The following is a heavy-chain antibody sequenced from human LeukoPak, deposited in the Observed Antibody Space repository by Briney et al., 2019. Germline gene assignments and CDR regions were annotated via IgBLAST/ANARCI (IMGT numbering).Heavy chain of an antibody. D-gene: IGHD6-19*01. CDR3: AKGDAIRVAGGVDY. Sequence: ASAKVSCKASGYTFTSYYMHWVRQAPGQGLEWMGIINPSGGSTSNAQKFQDRITMTRDTSMSTVYMELSSLRSEDTAVYYCAKGDAIRVAGGVDYWGQGTLVTVSS. CDR2: INPSGGST. J-gene: IGHJ4*02. CDR1: GYTFTSYY. V-gene: IGHV1-46*01.